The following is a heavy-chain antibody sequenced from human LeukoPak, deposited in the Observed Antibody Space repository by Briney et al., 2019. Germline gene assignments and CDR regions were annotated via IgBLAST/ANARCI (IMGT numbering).Heavy chain of an antibody. CDR1: GITFSSYA. J-gene: IGHJ4*02. CDR2: ISGSGGST. D-gene: IGHD2-2*01. V-gene: IGHV3-23*01. CDR3: AKGVVVVPAATHFDY. Sequence: GGSLRLSCAASGITFSSYAMSWVRQAPGKGLEWVSAISGSGGSTYYADSVKGRFTISRDNSKNTLYLQMNSLRAEDTAVYYCAKGVVVVPAATHFDYWGQGTLVTVSS.